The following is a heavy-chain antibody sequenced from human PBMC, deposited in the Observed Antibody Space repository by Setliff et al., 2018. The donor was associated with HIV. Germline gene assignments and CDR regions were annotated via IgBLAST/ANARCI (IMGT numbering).Heavy chain of an antibody. Sequence: LRLSCAASGFTFSSYEMNWVRQAPGKGLEWVSYISSSGSTIYYADSVKGRFTISRDNAKNSLYLQMNSLRAEDTAVYYCARELREGYNFWSAGGGFDYWGQGTLVTVSS. V-gene: IGHV3-48*03. CDR1: GFTFSSYE. CDR3: ARELREGYNFWSAGGGFDY. CDR2: ISSSGSTI. J-gene: IGHJ4*02. D-gene: IGHD3-3*01.